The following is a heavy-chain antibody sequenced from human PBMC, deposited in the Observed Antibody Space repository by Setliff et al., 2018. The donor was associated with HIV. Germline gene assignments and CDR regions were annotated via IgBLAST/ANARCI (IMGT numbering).Heavy chain of an antibody. J-gene: IGHJ3*02. Sequence: GESLKISCKGSGYSFTSYWIGWVRQMPGKGLEWLGIIYPGDSDTRYSPSFQGQVTISADKSISTAYLQWSSLKASDTAMYYCARQGRGGDYYDSSGYYVSIWGQGTMVTVSS. D-gene: IGHD3-22*01. CDR2: IYPGDSDT. V-gene: IGHV5-51*01. CDR1: GYSFTSYW. CDR3: ARQGRGGDYYDSSGYYVSI.